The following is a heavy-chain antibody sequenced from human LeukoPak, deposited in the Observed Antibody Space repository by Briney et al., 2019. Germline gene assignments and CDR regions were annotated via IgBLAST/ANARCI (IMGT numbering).Heavy chain of an antibody. CDR2: MNPNSGNT. D-gene: IGHD2-2*01. V-gene: IGHV1-8*01. CDR3: ARDVGYCSSTSCPGQFD. Sequence: ASVKVSCKASGYTFTSYDINWVRQATGQGLEWMGWMNPNSGNTGYAQKFQGRVTMTRNTSISTAYMELSSLRSEDKAVYYCARDVGYCSSTSCPGQFDWGQGTLVTVSS. CDR1: GYTFTSYD. J-gene: IGHJ4*02.